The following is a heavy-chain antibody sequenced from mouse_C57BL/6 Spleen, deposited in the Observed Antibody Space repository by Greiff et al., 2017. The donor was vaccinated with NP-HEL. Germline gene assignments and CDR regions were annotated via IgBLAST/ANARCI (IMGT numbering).Heavy chain of an antibody. Sequence: EVQGVESGGGLVQPGGSLSLSCAASGFTFTDYYMSWVRQPPGKALEWLGFIRNKANGYTTEYSASVQGRFTISRDKSQSILYLQMKALRAEDSATYYCARFYYGSSYWYFEVGGTGTTVTVSS. V-gene: IGHV7-3*01. CDR3: ARFYYGSSYWYFEV. J-gene: IGHJ1*03. D-gene: IGHD1-1*01. CDR2: IRNKANGYTT. CDR1: GFTFTDYY.